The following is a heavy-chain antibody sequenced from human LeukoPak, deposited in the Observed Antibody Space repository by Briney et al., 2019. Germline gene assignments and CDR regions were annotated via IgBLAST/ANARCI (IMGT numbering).Heavy chain of an antibody. CDR2: IYPGDSDT. Sequence: GESLKISCKGSGYSFSSCWIGWVRQMPGKGLEWMGVIYPGDSDTRYSPSFQGQVTISADKSISTAYLQWSSLKASDTAMYYCATSIATSGRFDYWGQGTLVTVSS. CDR1: GYSFSSCW. CDR3: ATSIATSGRFDY. V-gene: IGHV5-51*01. D-gene: IGHD6-13*01. J-gene: IGHJ4*02.